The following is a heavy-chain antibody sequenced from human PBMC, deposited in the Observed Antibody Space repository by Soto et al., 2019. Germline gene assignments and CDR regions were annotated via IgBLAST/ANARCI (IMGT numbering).Heavy chain of an antibody. V-gene: IGHV1-18*01. CDR1: GYTFTSYG. CDR3: ARNRVQVLLRFGEHDGFEI. J-gene: IGHJ3*02. CDR2: ISAYNGNT. Sequence: ASVKVSCKASGYTFTSYGISWVRQAPGQGLEWMGWISAYNGNTNYAQKLQDRVTMTTDTSTSTAYMELRSLRSDDTAVYYCARNRVQVLLRFGEHDGFEIWGQGTMVTFSS. D-gene: IGHD3-10*01.